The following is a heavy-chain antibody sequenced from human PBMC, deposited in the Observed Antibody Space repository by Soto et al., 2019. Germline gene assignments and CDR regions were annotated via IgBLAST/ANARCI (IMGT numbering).Heavy chain of an antibody. Sequence: EVQLVESGGGLVKPGGSLRLSCAASGFTFSSYSMNWVRQAPGKGLEWVSSISSSSSYIYYADSVKGRFTISRDNAKNSLYLQMNSLRAEDTAVYYCARDLRYGLGELSANDAFDIWGQGTMVTVSS. V-gene: IGHV3-21*01. D-gene: IGHD3-16*02. J-gene: IGHJ3*02. CDR2: ISSSSSYI. CDR1: GFTFSSYS. CDR3: ARDLRYGLGELSANDAFDI.